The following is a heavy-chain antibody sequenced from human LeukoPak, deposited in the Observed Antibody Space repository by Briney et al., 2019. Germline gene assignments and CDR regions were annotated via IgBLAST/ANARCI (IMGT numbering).Heavy chain of an antibody. V-gene: IGHV1-69*05. J-gene: IGHJ4*02. D-gene: IGHD3-3*01. Sequence: SVKVSCKASGGTFSSYAISWVRQAPGQGLEWMGGIIPIFGTANYAQKFQGRVMITTDESTSTAYMELGSLRSEDTAVYYCARHTIFGVVISGMDYWGQGTLVTVSS. CDR2: IIPIFGTA. CDR3: ARHTIFGVVISGMDY. CDR1: GGTFSSYA.